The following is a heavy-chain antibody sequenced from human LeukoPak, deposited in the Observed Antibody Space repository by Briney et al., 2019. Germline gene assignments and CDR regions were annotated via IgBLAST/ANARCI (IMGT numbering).Heavy chain of an antibody. CDR2: ISSSSRNI. V-gene: IGHV3-21*01. Sequence: GGSLRLSCAASGFTFSSYSMNWVRQAPGKGLEWVSSISSSSRNIYYADSVKGRFTISRDNAKNSLYLQMNSLRADDTAVYYCARDWGSGSLDYWGQGTLVTVSS. CDR3: ARDWGSGSLDY. J-gene: IGHJ4*02. CDR1: GFTFSSYS. D-gene: IGHD3-10*01.